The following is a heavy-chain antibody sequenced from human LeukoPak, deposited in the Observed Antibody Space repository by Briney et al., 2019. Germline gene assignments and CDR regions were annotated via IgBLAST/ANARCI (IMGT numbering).Heavy chain of an antibody. V-gene: IGHV3-53*01. D-gene: IGHD3-9*01. CDR2: FYSGGRT. CDR1: GVTVSSDH. CDR3: ARGMISISQPLYFDY. Sequence: PGGSLRLSCAAPGVTVSSDHMSGVRQAPGEGLEWVSVFYSGGRTYYADSVKGRFTISRDNSKNTLFLQMNSLRAEDTAVYYCARGMISISQPLYFDYWGQGTLVTVSS. J-gene: IGHJ4*02.